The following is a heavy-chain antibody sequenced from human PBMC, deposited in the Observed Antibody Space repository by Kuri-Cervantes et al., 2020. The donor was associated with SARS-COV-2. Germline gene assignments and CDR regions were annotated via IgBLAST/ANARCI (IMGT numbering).Heavy chain of an antibody. CDR2: MYYSGST. V-gene: IGHV4-39*01. D-gene: IGHD2-2*01. CDR3: ARSPPIVVVPAANPRNYYYYYMDV. Sequence: SETLSLTCTVSGGSISSSSYYWGWIRQPPGKGLEWIGSMYYSGSTYYNPSLKSRLTISVDTSKNQFSLKLSSVTAADTAVYYCARSPPIVVVPAANPRNYYYYYMDVWGKGTTVTVSS. J-gene: IGHJ6*03. CDR1: GGSISSSSYY.